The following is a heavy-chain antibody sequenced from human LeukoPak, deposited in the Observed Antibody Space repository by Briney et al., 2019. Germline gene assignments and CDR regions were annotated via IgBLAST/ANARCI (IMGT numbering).Heavy chain of an antibody. J-gene: IGHJ4*02. Sequence: PSETLSLTCAVYGGSFSGYYWSWIRQPPGKGLEWIGEINHSGSTNYNPSLKSRVTISVDTSKNQFSLKLSSVTAADTAVYYCARLDSGAFDYWGQGTLVTVSS. D-gene: IGHD6-25*01. CDR3: ARLDSGAFDY. CDR2: INHSGST. CDR1: GGSFSGYY. V-gene: IGHV4-34*01.